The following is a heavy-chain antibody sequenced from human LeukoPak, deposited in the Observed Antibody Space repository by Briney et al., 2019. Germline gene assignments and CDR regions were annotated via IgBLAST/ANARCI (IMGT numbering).Heavy chain of an antibody. Sequence: GGSLRLSCAASGFTFSSYSMNWVRQAPGKGLEWVSSISSSSSYIYYADSVKGRFTISRDNAKNSLYLQMNSLRAEDTAAYYCARDLREGTMSPRWFDPWGQGTLVTVSS. V-gene: IGHV3-21*01. CDR1: GFTFSSYS. CDR3: ARDLREGTMSPRWFDP. J-gene: IGHJ5*02. D-gene: IGHD3-3*01. CDR2: ISSSSSYI.